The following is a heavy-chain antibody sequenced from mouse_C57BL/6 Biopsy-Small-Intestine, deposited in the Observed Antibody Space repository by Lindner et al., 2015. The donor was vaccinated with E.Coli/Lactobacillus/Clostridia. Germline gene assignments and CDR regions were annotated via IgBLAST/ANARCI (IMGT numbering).Heavy chain of an antibody. V-gene: IGHV1-39*01. Sequence: VQLQESGPELVKTGASVKMSCKASGYLFTDFSMNWVKQSNGKSLEWIGIINPNYGTTSYNPKFKGKATLTVDQSSSTAYMQLNSLTSEDSAVYYCARTGYYSFDYWGQGTTLTVSS. J-gene: IGHJ2*01. CDR1: GYLFTDFS. D-gene: IGHD2-3*01. CDR3: ARTGYYSFDY. CDR2: INPNYGTT.